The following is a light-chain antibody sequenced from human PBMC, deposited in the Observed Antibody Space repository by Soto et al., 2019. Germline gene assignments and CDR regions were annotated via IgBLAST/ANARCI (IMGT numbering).Light chain of an antibody. V-gene: IGKV3D-15*01. J-gene: IGKJ1*01. Sequence: EIVMTQSPATLSVSAGERATLSCGASQSVSSTLAWYQQKPGQAPRPLIYGASTRATGIPARFSGSGSGTEFTLTISSLQPEDFAVYYCQQYNNWPTITFGQGTKVDIK. CDR2: GAS. CDR1: QSVSST. CDR3: QQYNNWPTIT.